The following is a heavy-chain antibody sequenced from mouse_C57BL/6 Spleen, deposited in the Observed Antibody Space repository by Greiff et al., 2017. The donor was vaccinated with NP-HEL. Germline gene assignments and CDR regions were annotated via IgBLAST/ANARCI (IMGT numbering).Heavy chain of an antibody. Sequence: VQLQQPGAELVKPGASVKLSCKASGYTFTSYWMHWVKQRPGQGLEWIGMIHPNSGSTNYNEKFKSKATLTVDKSSSTAYMQLSSLTSEDSAVYYCARTDYGSSYGYCDVWGTGTTVTVSS. CDR3: ARTDYGSSYGYCDV. D-gene: IGHD1-1*01. CDR1: GYTFTSYW. V-gene: IGHV1-64*01. CDR2: IHPNSGST. J-gene: IGHJ1*03.